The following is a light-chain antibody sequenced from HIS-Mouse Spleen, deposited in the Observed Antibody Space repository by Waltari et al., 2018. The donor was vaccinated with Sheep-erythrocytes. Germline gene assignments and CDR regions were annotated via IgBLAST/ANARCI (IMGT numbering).Light chain of an antibody. Sequence: EIVLPQPPPPLSLCPGERPTLSRRPSQSVSSYLARYQQKPGQAPRPRIYEASNRATGIPGRFSGSVSGTDFTLTISSLEPEGCAVYYCQQRSNWPPITFGQGTRLEIK. J-gene: IGKJ5*01. CDR2: EAS. CDR1: QSVSSY. V-gene: IGKV3-11*01. CDR3: QQRSNWPPIT.